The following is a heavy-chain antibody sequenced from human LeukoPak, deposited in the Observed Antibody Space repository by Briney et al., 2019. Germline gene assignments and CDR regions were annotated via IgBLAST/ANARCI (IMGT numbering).Heavy chain of an antibody. CDR1: GFIFSSYS. V-gene: IGHV3-48*02. CDR2: IRTSPSEI. Sequence: GGSLRLSCAASGFIFSSYSMNWVRQAPGKGLEWISYIRTSPSEIYYADSVRGRFTISRDDAKNSLFLQMDSLRDEDTAVYYCVRDHHYALDVWGQGTTVTVSS. J-gene: IGHJ3*01. CDR3: VRDHHYALDV.